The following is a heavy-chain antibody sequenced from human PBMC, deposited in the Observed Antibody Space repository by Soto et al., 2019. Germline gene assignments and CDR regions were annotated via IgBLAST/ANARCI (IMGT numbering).Heavy chain of an antibody. V-gene: IGHV1-2*04. D-gene: IGHD4-17*01. CDR2: INPNSGGT. CDR1: GYTFTGYY. Sequence: ASVKVSCKASGYTFTGYYMHWVRQAPGQGLEWMGWINPNSGGTNYAQKFQGWVTMTRDTSISTAYMELSRLRSDDTAVYYCARGPHDYGDYGDYYYYMDVWGKGTTVTVSS. CDR3: ARGPHDYGDYGDYYYYMDV. J-gene: IGHJ6*03.